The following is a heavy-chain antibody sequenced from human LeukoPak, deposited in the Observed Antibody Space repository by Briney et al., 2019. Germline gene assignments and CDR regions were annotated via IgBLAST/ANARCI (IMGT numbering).Heavy chain of an antibody. CDR3: ARVYQSAEYYFDY. J-gene: IGHJ4*02. CDR1: GGSIDSYY. CDR2: IYYTGST. Sequence: SETLSLTCTVAGGSIDSYYWSWIRQPPGKGLEWIGYIYYTGSTEYHPSLKSRVTISLDTSKNQFSLKLTSVTAADTAVYYCARVYQSAEYYFDYWGQGNLVSVSS. V-gene: IGHV4-59*01. D-gene: IGHD2-2*01.